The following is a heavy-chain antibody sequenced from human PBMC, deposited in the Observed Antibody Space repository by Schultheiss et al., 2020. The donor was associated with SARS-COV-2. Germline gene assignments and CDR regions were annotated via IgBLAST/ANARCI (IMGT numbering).Heavy chain of an antibody. Sequence: LETLSLTCTVSGGSISSYSWSWIRPPPGKGLEWIGSIYYSGSTNYNLSLKSRVTISVDTSKNQFSLKLSSVTAADTAVYYCARERYSGGYLGYWGQGTLVTVSS. CDR1: GGSISSYS. J-gene: IGHJ4*02. CDR2: IYYSGST. CDR3: ARERYSGGYLGY. V-gene: IGHV4-59*12. D-gene: IGHD1-26*01.